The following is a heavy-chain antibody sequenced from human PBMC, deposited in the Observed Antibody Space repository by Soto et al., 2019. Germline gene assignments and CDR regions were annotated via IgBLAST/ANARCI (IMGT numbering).Heavy chain of an antibody. Sequence: PGGSLRLSCAASGFTFSSYAMHWVRQAPGKGLEWVAVISYDGSNKYYADSVKGRFTISRDNSKNTLYLQMNSLRAEDTAVYYCARVTAVAGIDYWGQGTLVTVSS. CDR3: ARVTAVAGIDY. D-gene: IGHD6-19*01. CDR2: ISYDGSNK. CDR1: GFTFSSYA. V-gene: IGHV3-30-3*01. J-gene: IGHJ4*02.